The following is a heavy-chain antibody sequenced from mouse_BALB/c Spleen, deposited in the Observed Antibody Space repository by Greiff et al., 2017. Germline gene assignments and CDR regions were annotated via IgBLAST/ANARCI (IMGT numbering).Heavy chain of an antibody. V-gene: IGHV14-1*02. J-gene: IGHJ3*01. Sequence: EVKLVESGAELVRPGALVKLSCKASGFNIKDYYMHWVKQRPEQGLEWIGWIDPENGNTIYDPKFQGKASITADTSSNTAYLQLSSLTSEDTAVYYCARSSYYYGSTWGQGTLVTVSA. D-gene: IGHD1-1*01. CDR1: GFNIKDYY. CDR3: ARSSYYYGST. CDR2: IDPENGNT.